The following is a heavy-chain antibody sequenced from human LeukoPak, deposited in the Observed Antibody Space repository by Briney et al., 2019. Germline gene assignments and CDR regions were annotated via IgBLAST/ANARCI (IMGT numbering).Heavy chain of an antibody. D-gene: IGHD2-15*01. J-gene: IGHJ3*02. CDR1: GGSFSTYY. CDR3: ARFPCSGDSCYSGIRAFDI. V-gene: IGHV4-34*01. CDR2: INHSGST. Sequence: SETLSLTCAVYGGSFSTYYWNWIRQSPGKGLEWIGEINHSGSTNSNPSLKSRVTILMDTSKNQLSLKLSSVTAADTAVYYCARFPCSGDSCYSGIRAFDIWGQGTMVIVSS.